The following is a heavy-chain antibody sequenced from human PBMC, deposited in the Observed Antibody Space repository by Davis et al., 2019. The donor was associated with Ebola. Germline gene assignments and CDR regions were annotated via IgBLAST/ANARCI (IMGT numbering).Heavy chain of an antibody. V-gene: IGHV3-33*06. CDR1: GFTFSSYG. Sequence: GGSLRLSCAASGFTFSSYGMHWVRQAPGKGLEWVAVIWYDGSNKYYADSVKGRFTISRDNSKNTLYLQMNSLRAEDTAVYYCAKDYRRGDYGNYFDYWGQGTLVTVSS. CDR2: IWYDGSNK. J-gene: IGHJ4*02. CDR3: AKDYRRGDYGNYFDY. D-gene: IGHD4-17*01.